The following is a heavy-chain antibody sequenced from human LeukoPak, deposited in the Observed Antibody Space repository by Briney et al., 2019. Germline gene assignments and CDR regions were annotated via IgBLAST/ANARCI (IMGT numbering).Heavy chain of an antibody. CDR2: IYNSGST. CDR3: ARDRELGY. J-gene: IGHJ4*02. V-gene: IGHV4-59*01. Sequence: SETLSLICSVSGDSISIYYWSWIRQPPGKGLKWIGYIYNSGSTNYNPSLKSRVTISVDTSKNQFSLKLTSVTAADTAVYYCARDRELGYWGQGTLVTVSS. CDR1: GDSISIYY. D-gene: IGHD3-10*01.